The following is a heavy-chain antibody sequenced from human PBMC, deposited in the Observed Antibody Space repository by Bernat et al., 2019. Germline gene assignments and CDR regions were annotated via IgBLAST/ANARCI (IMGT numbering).Heavy chain of an antibody. CDR1: GFTFSNYA. J-gene: IGHJ4*02. Sequence: EVQLLESGGGLVQPGGSLRLSCAASGFTFSNYAMSWVRQAPGKGLEWVSTISGSGDSTYYADSVKGRFTISRDNSKNTLYLQMNSLRVEDTAVYYCAKERDSSNWYGGGFDYWGQGTLVTVSS. D-gene: IGHD6-13*01. CDR2: ISGSGDST. CDR3: AKERDSSNWYGGGFDY. V-gene: IGHV3-23*01.